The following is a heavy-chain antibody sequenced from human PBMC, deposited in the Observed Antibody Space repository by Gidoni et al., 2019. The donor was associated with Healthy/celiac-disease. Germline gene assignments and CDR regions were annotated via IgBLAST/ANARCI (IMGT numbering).Heavy chain of an antibody. Sequence: EVQLVESGGGLVQPGRSLRLSCAASGFPFDDYAMHWVRQAPGKGLEWVSGISWNSGSIGYADSVKGRFTISRDNAKNSLYLQMNSLRAEDTALYYCAKDPDCSSTSCYLSAGRMTTVTPGDYWGQGTLVTVSS. CDR3: AKDPDCSSTSCYLSAGRMTTVTPGDY. D-gene: IGHD2-2*01. V-gene: IGHV3-9*01. CDR2: ISWNSGSI. J-gene: IGHJ4*02. CDR1: GFPFDDYA.